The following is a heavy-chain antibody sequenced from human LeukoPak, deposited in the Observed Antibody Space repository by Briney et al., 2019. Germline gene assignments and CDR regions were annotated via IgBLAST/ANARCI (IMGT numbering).Heavy chain of an antibody. Sequence: SETLSLTCTVSGGSISSSSYYWGWIRQPPGKGLEWIGSVFHDGSTHYNPSLQSRVSISVDTSKNEFSLKLSSVTAADTAVYYCARRADIVVVPAATPEYYFDYWGQGTLVTVSS. J-gene: IGHJ4*02. CDR3: ARRADIVVVPAATPEYYFDY. V-gene: IGHV4-39*07. CDR2: VFHDGST. D-gene: IGHD2-2*01. CDR1: GGSISSSSYY.